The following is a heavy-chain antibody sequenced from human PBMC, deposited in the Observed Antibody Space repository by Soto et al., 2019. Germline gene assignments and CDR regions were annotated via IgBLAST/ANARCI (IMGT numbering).Heavy chain of an antibody. CDR1: GYTFNGYY. D-gene: IGHD2-15*01. V-gene: IGHV1-2*04. Sequence: ASVKVSCKASGYTFNGYYVHWVRQAPGQGLEWMGWINPNSGGTNSAQKFQGWVTMTRDTSISTAYLELSRLRSDDTATYYCAXISSPGAFGYYYYGMDVWGQGTTVTVSS. CDR3: AXISSPGAFGYYYYGMDV. CDR2: INPNSGGT. J-gene: IGHJ6*02.